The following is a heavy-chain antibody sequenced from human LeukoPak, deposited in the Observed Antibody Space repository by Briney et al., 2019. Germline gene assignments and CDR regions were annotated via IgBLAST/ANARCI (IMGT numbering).Heavy chain of an antibody. CDR1: SGFVSSYY. J-gene: IGHJ4*02. V-gene: IGHV4-4*07. CDR3: ARDSGFFAS. D-gene: IGHD3-10*01. CDR2: IYSSGST. Sequence: SETLSLTCTVSSGFVSSYYWSWIRQPAGKGLERIGRIYSSGSTTYNPSLKSRVTMSVDTSKSQFSLKLNSVTAADTAVYYCARDSGFFASWGQGTLVTVSA.